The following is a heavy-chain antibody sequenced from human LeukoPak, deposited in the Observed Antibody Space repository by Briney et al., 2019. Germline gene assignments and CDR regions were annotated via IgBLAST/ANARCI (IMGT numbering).Heavy chain of an antibody. CDR2: INHSGST. CDR3: AREWTTWGAFDI. V-gene: IGHV4-34*01. J-gene: IGHJ3*02. CDR1: GGSFSGYY. D-gene: IGHD2/OR15-2a*01. Sequence: SETLSLTCAVYGGSFSGYYWSWIRQPPGKGLEWIGEINHSGSTNYNPSLKSRVTISVDTSKNQFSMKLSSVTAADAAVYFCAREWTTWGAFDIWGQGTMVTVSS.